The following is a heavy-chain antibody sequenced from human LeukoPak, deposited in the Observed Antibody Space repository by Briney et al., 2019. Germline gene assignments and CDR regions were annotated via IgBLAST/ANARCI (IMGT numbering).Heavy chain of an antibody. D-gene: IGHD6-25*01. CDR3: THPAYYYNVDV. CDR2: IKTKADNYAT. V-gene: IGHV3-73*01. J-gene: IGHJ6*04. Sequence: GGSLKLSCSASGLTFSVSAIHWVRQASGKGLEWVGRIKTKADNYATAYAASVKGRFTISRDDSANTAYLQMNSLKTEDTAVYYCTHPAYYYNVDVWGKGTTVTVSS. CDR1: GLTFSVSA.